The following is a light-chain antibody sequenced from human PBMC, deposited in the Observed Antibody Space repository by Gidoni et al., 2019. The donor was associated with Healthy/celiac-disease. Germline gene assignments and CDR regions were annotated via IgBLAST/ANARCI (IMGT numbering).Light chain of an antibody. CDR3: QQYGSSPYT. V-gene: IGKV3-20*01. Sequence: EIVLTQSPGTLSLSPGERATLSCRASQSVSSSHLAWYQQHPGHAPRLLIYGASSRATGIPDRFSGSGSGTDFALTISRLEPEDFAVYYCQQYGSSPYTFGQGTKLEIK. J-gene: IGKJ2*01. CDR1: QSVSSSH. CDR2: GAS.